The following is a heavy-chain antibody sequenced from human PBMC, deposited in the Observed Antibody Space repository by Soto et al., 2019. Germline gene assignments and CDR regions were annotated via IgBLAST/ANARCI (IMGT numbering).Heavy chain of an antibody. CDR2: IIPIFGTA. CDR3: ARSGCSGGSCYPYDAFDI. Sequence: SVKVSCKASGGTFSSYAISWVRQAPGQGLEWMGGIIPIFGTANYAQKFQGRVTITADDSTSTAYMELSSLRSEDTAVYYCARSGCSGGSCYPYDAFDIWGQGTMVTVSS. J-gene: IGHJ3*02. D-gene: IGHD2-15*01. V-gene: IGHV1-69*13. CDR1: GGTFSSYA.